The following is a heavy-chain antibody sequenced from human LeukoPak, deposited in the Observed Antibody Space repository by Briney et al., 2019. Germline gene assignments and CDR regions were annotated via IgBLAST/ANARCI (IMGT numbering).Heavy chain of an antibody. V-gene: IGHV3-23*01. CDR1: GFTFSSYA. CDR3: AKDLRSSGWSYRSDY. D-gene: IGHD6-19*01. J-gene: IGHJ4*02. Sequence: GGSLRLSCAASGFTFSSYAMSWVRQAPGKGLEWVSTISGSGGSTYYADSVKGRFPISRDNSKNTLYLQMNSLSAEDTALYYCAKDLRSSGWSYRSDYWGQGTLVTVSS. CDR2: ISGSGGST.